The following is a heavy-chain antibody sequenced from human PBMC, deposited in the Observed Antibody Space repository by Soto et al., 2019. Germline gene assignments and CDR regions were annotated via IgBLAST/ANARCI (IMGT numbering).Heavy chain of an antibody. D-gene: IGHD2-15*01. CDR1: GGSFSGYY. Sequence: LSLTCAVYGGSFSGYYWSWIRQPPGKGLEWIGEINHSGSTNYNPSLKSRVTISVDTSKDQFSLKLSSVTAADTAVYYCARGRVAASGFFDPWGQGTLVTVSS. V-gene: IGHV4-34*01. CDR2: INHSGST. J-gene: IGHJ5*02. CDR3: ARGRVAASGFFDP.